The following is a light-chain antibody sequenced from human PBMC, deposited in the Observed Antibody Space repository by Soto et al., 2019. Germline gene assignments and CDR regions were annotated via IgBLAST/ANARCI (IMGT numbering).Light chain of an antibody. V-gene: IGLV1-40*01. CDR1: SSNIGAGYD. J-gene: IGLJ2*01. CDR2: GNS. CDR3: QSYDSSLSGVV. Sequence: QSVLTQPPSLSGAPGQRVTIPCTGSSSNIGAGYDVHWYQQLPGTPPKLLIYGNSNRPSGVPDRLSGSKSGTSASLAITGLQAEDEADYYCQSYDSSLSGVVFGGGTKLTVL.